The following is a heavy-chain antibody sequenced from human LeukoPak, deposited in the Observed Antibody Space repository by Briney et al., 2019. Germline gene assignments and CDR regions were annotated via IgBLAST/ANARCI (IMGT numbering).Heavy chain of an antibody. D-gene: IGHD1-1*01. J-gene: IGHJ1*01. CDR3: VRGNEAD. CDR2: ISDSSRYI. V-gene: IGHV3-21*01. CDR1: GFTFRSYS. Sequence: GGSLRLSCAASGFTFRSYSMNWLRQAPGKGLEWVSTISDSSRYIYYADSVKGRFTISRDNAKNSLYLQMNSLRADDTAVYYCVRGNEADWGQGTLVTVSS.